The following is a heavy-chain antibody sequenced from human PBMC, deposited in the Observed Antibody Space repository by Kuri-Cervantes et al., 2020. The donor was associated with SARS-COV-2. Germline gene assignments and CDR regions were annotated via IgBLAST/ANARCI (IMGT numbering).Heavy chain of an antibody. J-gene: IGHJ5*02. CDR3: SRTHGWFDP. CDR2: ISPYNGNE. CDR1: GYTFTSYG. Sequence: ASVKVSCKASGYTFTSYGISWVRQAPGQGLEWMGWISPYNGNENYAQKFQGRVNMPTDTSTNTTYMELRSLRSDDTAVYYCSRTHGWFDPWGQGTLVTVSS. V-gene: IGHV1-18*01.